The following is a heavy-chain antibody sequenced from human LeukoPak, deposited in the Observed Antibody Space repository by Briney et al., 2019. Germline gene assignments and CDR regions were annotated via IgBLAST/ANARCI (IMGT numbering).Heavy chain of an antibody. CDR1: GFTFSSYW. D-gene: IGHD4-17*01. CDR2: IKQDGSEK. CDR3: ARGWVDYGDYGVDAFDI. J-gene: IGHJ3*02. Sequence: GGSLRLSCAASGFTFSSYWMSWVRQAPGKGLEGVANIKQDGSEKYYVDSVKGRFTISRDNAKSSLYLQMNSLRAEDTAVYYCARGWVDYGDYGVDAFDIWGQGTMVTVSS. V-gene: IGHV3-7*01.